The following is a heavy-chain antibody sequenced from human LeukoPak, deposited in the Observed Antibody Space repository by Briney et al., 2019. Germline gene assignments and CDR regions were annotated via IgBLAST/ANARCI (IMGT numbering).Heavy chain of an antibody. CDR1: GGPISSGGYY. Sequence: PSETLSLTCTVSGGPISSGGYYWSWIRQHPGKGLEWIGYIYYSGSTYYNPSLKSRVTISVDTSKNQFSLKLSSVTAAVTAVYYCARFSDVLRYFDLWGQGTLVTVSS. D-gene: IGHD3-9*01. V-gene: IGHV4-31*03. CDR3: ARFSDVLRYFDL. J-gene: IGHJ4*02. CDR2: IYYSGST.